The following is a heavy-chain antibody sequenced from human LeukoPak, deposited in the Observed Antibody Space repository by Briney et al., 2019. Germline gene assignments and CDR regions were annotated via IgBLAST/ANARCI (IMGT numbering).Heavy chain of an antibody. CDR3: AKEHSSSWYGREYFDY. CDR1: GFTFSSYG. Sequence: PGGSLRLSCAASGFTFSSYGMHWVRQAPGKGLEWVAFIRYDGSNKYYADSVKGRFTISRDNSQNTLYLQMNSLRAEDTAVYYCAKEHSSSWYGREYFDYWGQGTLVTVSS. D-gene: IGHD6-13*01. J-gene: IGHJ4*02. V-gene: IGHV3-30*02. CDR2: IRYDGSNK.